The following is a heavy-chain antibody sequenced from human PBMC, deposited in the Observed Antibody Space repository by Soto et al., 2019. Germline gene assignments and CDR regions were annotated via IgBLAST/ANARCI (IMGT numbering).Heavy chain of an antibody. V-gene: IGHV1-8*01. Sequence: QVQLVQSGAEVKKPGASVKVSCKASGYTFTSYDINWVRQATGQGLEWMGWMNPNSGNTGYAQKFRGRVTMTRNTSISTAYMELSSLRSGETAVYYCARERTGTTSMDVWGQGTTVTVSS. CDR2: MNPNSGNT. CDR1: GYTFTSYD. J-gene: IGHJ6*02. CDR3: ARERTGTTSMDV. D-gene: IGHD1-1*01.